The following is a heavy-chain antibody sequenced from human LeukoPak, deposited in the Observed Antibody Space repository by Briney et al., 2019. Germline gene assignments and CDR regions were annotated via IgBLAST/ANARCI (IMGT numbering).Heavy chain of an antibody. CDR1: GFTFYNCW. CDR2: IGQDGGEK. J-gene: IGHJ4*02. V-gene: IGHV3-7*01. CDR3: ARLREGSY. D-gene: IGHD1-26*01. Sequence: PGGSLRFSCAASGFTFYNCWMTWVRQAPGKGLEWVANIGQDGGEKYYVDSVKGRFTISRDNTKDSLYLQMNSLGAEDTALYYCARLREGSYWGRGTLVTVSS.